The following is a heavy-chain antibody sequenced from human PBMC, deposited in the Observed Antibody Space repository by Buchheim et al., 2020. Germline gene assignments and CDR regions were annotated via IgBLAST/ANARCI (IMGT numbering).Heavy chain of an antibody. CDR1: GGSIGSSSYY. D-gene: IGHD4-17*01. J-gene: IGHJ6*02. V-gene: IGHV4-39*07. CDR3: ARSVTTAIVYYYYGMDV. CDR2: IYYSGST. Sequence: QLQLQESGPGLVKPSETLSLTCTVSGGSIGSSSYYWGWIRQPPGKGLEWIGSIYYSGSTYYNPSLKSRVTISVDTSKNQFSLKLSSVTAADTAVYYCARSVTTAIVYYYYGMDVWGQGTT.